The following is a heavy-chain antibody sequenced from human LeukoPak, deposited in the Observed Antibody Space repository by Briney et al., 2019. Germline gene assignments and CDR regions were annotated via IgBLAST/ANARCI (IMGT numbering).Heavy chain of an antibody. D-gene: IGHD5-12*01. J-gene: IGHJ6*03. Sequence: ASVKVSCTASGYTFTGYYMHWVRQAPGQGLEWMGWINPNSSGTNYAQTVQGRVTMTRDTSIRTAYMELSRLRSDDTAVYYCARDGMRSGYDPMDVWGKGTTVTVSS. V-gene: IGHV1-2*02. CDR3: ARDGMRSGYDPMDV. CDR1: GYTFTGYY. CDR2: INPNSSGT.